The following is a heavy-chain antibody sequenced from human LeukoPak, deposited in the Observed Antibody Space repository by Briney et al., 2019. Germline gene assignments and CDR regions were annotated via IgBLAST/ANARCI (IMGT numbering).Heavy chain of an antibody. CDR2: LSFDVNNK. CDR3: ARDDAFDI. Sequence: GGSLRLSCAASGFTFSDYGMHWVRQAPGKGLEWVAVLSFDVNNKYYADSVKGRFTISRDNFKNTLYLQMDSLRPEDTAVYYCARDDAFDIWGQGTMVTVSS. J-gene: IGHJ3*02. CDR1: GFTFSDYG. V-gene: IGHV3-30*19.